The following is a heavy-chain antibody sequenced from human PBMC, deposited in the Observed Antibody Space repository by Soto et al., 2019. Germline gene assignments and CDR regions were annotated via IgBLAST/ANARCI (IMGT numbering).Heavy chain of an antibody. Sequence: EVQLLESGGDLVQRGGSLRLSCAVSGFTFNMYSMNWVRQAPGKGLEWVSDISSSSSVIYDADSVKGRFTVARDNAKNALYLQMNSLRDEDTAVYYCARVAAGATSYYSGSGYDDPSDIWGQGTMVTVSS. CDR1: GFTFNMYS. J-gene: IGHJ3*02. CDR2: ISSSSSVI. D-gene: IGHD3-22*01. V-gene: IGHV3-48*02. CDR3: ARVAAGATSYYSGSGYDDPSDI.